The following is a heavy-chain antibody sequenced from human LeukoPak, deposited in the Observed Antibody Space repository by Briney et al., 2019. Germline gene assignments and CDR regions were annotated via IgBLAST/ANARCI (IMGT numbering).Heavy chain of an antibody. V-gene: IGHV1-2*02. D-gene: IGHD2-21*02. CDR3: ARALPGRDSPNPGYNWFDP. J-gene: IGHJ5*02. CDR2: INPNSGGT. CDR1: GYTFTGYY. Sequence: ASVKVSCKASGYTFTGYYMHWVRQAPGQGLEWMGWINPNSGGTNYAQKFQGRVTMTRDTSISTAYMELSRLRSDDTAVYYCARALPGRDSPNPGYNWFDPWGQGTLVTVSS.